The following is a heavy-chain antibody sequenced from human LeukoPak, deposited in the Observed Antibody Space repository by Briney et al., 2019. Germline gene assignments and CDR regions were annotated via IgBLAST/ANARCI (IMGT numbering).Heavy chain of an antibody. D-gene: IGHD5-12*01. CDR1: GGSISSGDYY. Sequence: PSQTLSLTCTVSGGSISSGDYYWSWIRQPPGKGLEWIGYIYYSGSTYYNLSLKSRVTISVDTSKNQFSLKLSSVTAADTAVYYCARISLRSEGFDYWGQGTLVTVSS. J-gene: IGHJ4*02. V-gene: IGHV4-30-4*01. CDR2: IYYSGST. CDR3: ARISLRSEGFDY.